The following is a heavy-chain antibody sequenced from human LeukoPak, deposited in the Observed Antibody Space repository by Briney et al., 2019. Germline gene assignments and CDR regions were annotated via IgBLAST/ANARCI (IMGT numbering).Heavy chain of an antibody. V-gene: IGHV3-7*01. J-gene: IGHJ5*02. CDR3: ARDAGWGYYNL. CDR2: IDKHGNGK. CDR1: GFTFSISW. Sequence: PGGSLRLSCVASGFTFSISWVTWVRLAPGKGLEWVANIDKHGNGKYYVDSVKGRFAISRDYATNSVFLQMNSLRAEDTSVYYCARDAGWGYYNLWGQGTPVTVSS. D-gene: IGHD3-3*01.